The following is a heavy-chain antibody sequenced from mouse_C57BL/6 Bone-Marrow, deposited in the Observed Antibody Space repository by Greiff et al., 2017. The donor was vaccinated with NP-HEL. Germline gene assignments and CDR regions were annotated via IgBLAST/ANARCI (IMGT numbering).Heavy chain of an antibody. D-gene: IGHD3-1*01. CDR3: ARMDTRAFDV. J-gene: IGHJ1*03. CDR1: GFTFSSYA. V-gene: IGHV5-4*03. CDR2: ISDGGSYT. Sequence: EVMLVESGGGLVKPGGSLKLSCAASGFTFSSYAMSWVRQTPEKRLEWVATISDGGSYTYYPDNVKGRFTISRDDAKNNLYLQMSHLKSEDTAMYYCARMDTRAFDVWGTGTTVTVSS.